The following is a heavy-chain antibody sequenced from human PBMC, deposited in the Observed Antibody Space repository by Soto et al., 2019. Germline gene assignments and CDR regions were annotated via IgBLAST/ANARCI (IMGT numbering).Heavy chain of an antibody. J-gene: IGHJ6*02. V-gene: IGHV1-46*01. CDR2: INPSGGST. Sequence: QVQLVQSGAEVKKPGASVKVPCETSGYTFTTYYMHWVRRAPGQGLEWMGMINPSGGSTSYAQKFQGRVTMTRDTSTRTIYMELSSLRRDDTAIYYCARRAYNYANMDVWGQGTTVTVSS. CDR1: GYTFTTYY. CDR3: ARRAYNYANMDV. D-gene: IGHD5-18*01.